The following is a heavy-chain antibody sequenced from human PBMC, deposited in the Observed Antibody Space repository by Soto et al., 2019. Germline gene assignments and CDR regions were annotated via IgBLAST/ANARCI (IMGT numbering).Heavy chain of an antibody. CDR3: AAGGSSGYYPYYYYGMDV. J-gene: IGHJ6*02. CDR2: IVVGSGNT. D-gene: IGHD3-22*01. Sequence: SVKVSCKASGLTFTSSAVQWVRQARGQRLEWIGWIVVGSGNTNYAQKFQERVTITRDMSTSTAYMELSSLRSEDTAVYYCAAGGSSGYYPYYYYGMDVWGQGTTVTVSS. CDR1: GLTFTSSA. V-gene: IGHV1-58*01.